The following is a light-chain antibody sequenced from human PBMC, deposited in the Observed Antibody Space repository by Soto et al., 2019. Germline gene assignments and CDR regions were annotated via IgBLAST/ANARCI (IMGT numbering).Light chain of an antibody. J-gene: IGLJ2*01. CDR3: QSYDSSLSVV. CDR1: SSNIGSNY. CDR2: GNS. Sequence: QSVLTQPPSTSGTPGQRVTISCSGGSSNIGSNYVYWYQQLPGTAPKLLIYGNSNRPSGVPDRFSGSKSGTSASLAITGLQAEDEADYYCQSYDSSLSVVFGGGTKVTVL. V-gene: IGLV1-40*01.